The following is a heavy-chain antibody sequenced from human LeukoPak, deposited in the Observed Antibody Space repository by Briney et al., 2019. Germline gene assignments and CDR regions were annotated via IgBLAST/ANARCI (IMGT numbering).Heavy chain of an antibody. J-gene: IGHJ4*02. CDR1: GGSFSGYY. V-gene: IGHV4-34*01. CDR3: ARRYYFDL. Sequence: SETLSLTCAVYGGSFSGYYWSWIRQPPGKGLEWIGEINHSGSTNYNPSLKSRVTISVDTSKNQFSLKLSSVTAADTAVYYCARRYYFDLWGQGTLVTVSS. CDR2: INHSGST.